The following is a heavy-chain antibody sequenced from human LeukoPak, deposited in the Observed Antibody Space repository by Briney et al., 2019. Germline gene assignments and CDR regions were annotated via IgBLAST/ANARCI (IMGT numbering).Heavy chain of an antibody. Sequence: GGSLRLSCVASGFSFSSYNMNWVRQAPGKRLEWVSSISSSSSYIYYADSVKGRFTISRDNAKNSLYLQMNSLRAEDTAVYYCARCSSGNWFDPWGQGTLVTVSS. D-gene: IGHD2-2*01. CDR2: ISSSSSYI. CDR3: ARCSSGNWFDP. J-gene: IGHJ5*02. V-gene: IGHV3-21*01. CDR1: GFSFSSYN.